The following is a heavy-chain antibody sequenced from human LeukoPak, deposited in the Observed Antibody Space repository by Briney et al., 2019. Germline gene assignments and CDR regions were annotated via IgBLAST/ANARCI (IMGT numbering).Heavy chain of an antibody. Sequence: SETLSLTCTVSGGSISSSSYYWGWIRQHPGKGLEWIGSIYYSGSTYDNPSLKSRVTISVDTSKSQFSLKLSSVTAADTAVYYCARHANYYASGSFYPYFDYWGQGTLVTVSS. J-gene: IGHJ4*02. CDR2: IYYSGST. V-gene: IGHV4-39*01. D-gene: IGHD3-10*01. CDR1: GGSISSSSYY. CDR3: ARHANYYASGSFYPYFDY.